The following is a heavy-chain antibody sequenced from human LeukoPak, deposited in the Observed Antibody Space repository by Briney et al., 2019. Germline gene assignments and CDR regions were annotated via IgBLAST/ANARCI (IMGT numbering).Heavy chain of an antibody. D-gene: IGHD3-10*01. Sequence: GGSLRLSCAAPGFTFDDYAMHWLRQAPGKGLQWVSGISWNSGSIVYADSVKGRFTISRDNAKNSLYLQMNSLRAEDTAVYYCAAAPGGYGSGSYRSYFDYWGQGTLVTVSS. CDR1: GFTFDDYA. V-gene: IGHV3-9*01. CDR3: AAAPGGYGSGSYRSYFDY. CDR2: ISWNSGSI. J-gene: IGHJ4*02.